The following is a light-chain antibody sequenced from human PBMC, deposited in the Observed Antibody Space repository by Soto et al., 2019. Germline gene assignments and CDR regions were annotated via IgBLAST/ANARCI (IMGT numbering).Light chain of an antibody. CDR3: NSYTSSTTYV. Sequence: QSALTQPASVSGSPGQSITISCTGTSSNIGIYNLVSWYQQHPGKAPKLIIYEVNNRPSGVSNRFSGSKSGNTASLTISGLQAEDEADYYCNSYTSSTTYVFGTGTKLTVL. V-gene: IGLV2-14*02. CDR2: EVN. CDR1: SSNIGIYNL. J-gene: IGLJ1*01.